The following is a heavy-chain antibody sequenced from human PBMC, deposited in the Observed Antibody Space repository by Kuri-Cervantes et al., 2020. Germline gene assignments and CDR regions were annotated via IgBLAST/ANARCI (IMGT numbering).Heavy chain of an antibody. CDR1: GFTFSTYR. J-gene: IGHJ3*02. CDR3: AREWDPDTAMVNGGAFDI. V-gene: IGHV3-48*01. CDR2: ISSGRDII. Sequence: GESLKISCAASGFTFSTYRMIWVRQAPGKGLEWVSYISSGRDIIYYADSVKGRFTISRDNSKNTLYLQMNSLRAEDTAVYYCAREWDPDTAMVNGGAFDIWGQGTMVTVSS. D-gene: IGHD5-18*01.